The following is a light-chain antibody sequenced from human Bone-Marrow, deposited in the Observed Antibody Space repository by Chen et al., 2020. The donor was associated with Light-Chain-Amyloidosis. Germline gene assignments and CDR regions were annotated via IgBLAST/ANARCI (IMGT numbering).Light chain of an antibody. Sequence: SYVLTQPSSVSVAPGQTATIACGGNNIGSTSVHWYQQTPGQAPLPVVYDDTDRPSGIPERLSGSNSGKPDPLTISRGEAGDEAHSYCQVWDRSSVRPVFGGGTKLTVL. CDR2: DDT. CDR1: NIGSTS. CDR3: QVWDRSSVRPV. V-gene: IGLV3-21*02. J-gene: IGLJ3*02.